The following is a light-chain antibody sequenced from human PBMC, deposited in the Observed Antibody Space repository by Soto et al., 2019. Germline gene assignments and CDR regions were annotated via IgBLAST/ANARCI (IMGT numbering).Light chain of an antibody. V-gene: IGKV3-15*01. CDR2: GAS. CDR1: ESVSSN. J-gene: IGKJ5*01. Sequence: EVGLTPSPATLSVSPGERATLPCRPSESVSSNLAWYQQRPGQAPRLVIYGASTRATGIPDRFSGGGSGTEFTLTISSLQSEDFAVYYCQQYNSWPPITFGQGTRLEI. CDR3: QQYNSWPPIT.